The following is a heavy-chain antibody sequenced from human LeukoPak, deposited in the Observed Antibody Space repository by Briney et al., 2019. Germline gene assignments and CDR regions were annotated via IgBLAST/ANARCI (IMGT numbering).Heavy chain of an antibody. CDR1: GGSISTATFD. D-gene: IGHD1-26*01. Sequence: SGTLSLTCAVSGGSISTATFDWGWIRQAPGRDLEWIATISSSGTAYYNPSLMSRVTISVDTSMNQFSLELTSVTAADTGLFYCARFKGGTGFDYWGQGILVIVSS. V-gene: IGHV4-39*01. CDR3: ARFKGGTGFDY. J-gene: IGHJ4*02. CDR2: ISSSGTA.